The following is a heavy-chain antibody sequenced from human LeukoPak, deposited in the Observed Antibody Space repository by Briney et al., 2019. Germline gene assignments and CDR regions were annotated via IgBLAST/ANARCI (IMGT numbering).Heavy chain of an antibody. V-gene: IGHV4-34*01. CDR1: GGSFSGYY. CDR2: INHSGST. D-gene: IGHD2/OR15-2a*01. CDR3: ARWGRGRFLNWFDP. J-gene: IGHJ5*02. Sequence: SETLSLTCAVYGGSFSGYYWSWIRQPPGKGLEWIGEINHSGSTNYNPSLKSRVTISVDTSKNQFSLKLSSVTAADTAVYYCARWGRGRFLNWFDPWGQGTLVTVSS.